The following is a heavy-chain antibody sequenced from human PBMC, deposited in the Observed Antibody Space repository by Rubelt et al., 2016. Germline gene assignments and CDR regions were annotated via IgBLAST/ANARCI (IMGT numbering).Heavy chain of an antibody. D-gene: IGHD3-3*01. Sequence: AASGFTFSSYGMHWVRQAPGKGLEWVAVIWYDGSNKYYADSVKGRFTISRDNAKNSLYLQMNSLRAEDTAVYYCARGPQDYDFWSGYSQHNWFDPWGQGTLVTVSS. CDR2: IWYDGSNK. V-gene: IGHV3-33*01. CDR3: ARGPQDYDFWSGYSQHNWFDP. J-gene: IGHJ5*02. CDR1: GFTFSSYG.